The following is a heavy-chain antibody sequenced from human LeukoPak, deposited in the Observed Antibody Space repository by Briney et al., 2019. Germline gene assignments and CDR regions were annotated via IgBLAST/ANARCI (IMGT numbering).Heavy chain of an antibody. CDR1: GFTFSSYG. Sequence: GRSLRLSCAASGFTFSSYGMHWVRQAPGKGLEWVAVISYDGSNKYYADSVKGRFTISRDNSKNTLYLQMNSLRAEDTAVYYCAKDVVVATSYYYYYMDVWGKGTTVTVSS. D-gene: IGHD5-12*01. CDR3: AKDVVVATSYYYYYMDV. V-gene: IGHV3-30*18. CDR2: ISYDGSNK. J-gene: IGHJ6*03.